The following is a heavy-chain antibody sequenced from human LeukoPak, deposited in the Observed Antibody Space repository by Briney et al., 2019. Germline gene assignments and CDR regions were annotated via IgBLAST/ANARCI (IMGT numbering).Heavy chain of an antibody. CDR2: IYTIGNT. CDR3: ARGNCGGDCRYYYFNYMDV. Sequence: SQTLSLTCTVSGGSISSRTYQWTWIRQPAGKGLEWIGRIYTIGNTNYNPSLKSRVTISVDTSKNQFSLNLSSVTATDTAVYYCARGNCGGDCRYYYFNYMDVWGKRTTVTVSS. D-gene: IGHD2-21*01. CDR1: GGSISSRTYQ. J-gene: IGHJ6*03. V-gene: IGHV4-61*02.